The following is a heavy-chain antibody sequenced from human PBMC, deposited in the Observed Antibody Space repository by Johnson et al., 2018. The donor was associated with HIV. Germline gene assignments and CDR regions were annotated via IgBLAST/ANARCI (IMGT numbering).Heavy chain of an antibody. V-gene: IGHV3-30*03. Sequence: QVQLVESGGGVAQPGRSLRLSCAASGFTFSSYGMHWVRQAPGKGLEWVAVISYDGSNKYYADSVKGRFTISRDNSKNTLYLQMNSLRAEDTAVYYCARDRGGGSYHDAFDIWGQGTMVTVSS. CDR2: ISYDGSNK. CDR3: ARDRGGGSYHDAFDI. D-gene: IGHD1-26*01. J-gene: IGHJ3*02. CDR1: GFTFSSYG.